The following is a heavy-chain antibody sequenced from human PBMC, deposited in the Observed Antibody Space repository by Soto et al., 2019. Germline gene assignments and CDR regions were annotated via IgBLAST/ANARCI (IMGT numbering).Heavy chain of an antibody. CDR3: AKGPHTNVGWPYYFES. J-gene: IGHJ4*02. CDR2: SSPRGDTI. D-gene: IGHD6-19*01. CDR1: GLSLANSP. V-gene: IGHV3-48*02. Sequence: GSLGLSCVAAGLSLANSPITWVRQTPGKGLEWISYSSPRGDTIYYADSVEGRFTISRDNARNSLSLQMSSMRDEDSALYYCAKGPHTNVGWPYYFESWGQGVPVTVSS.